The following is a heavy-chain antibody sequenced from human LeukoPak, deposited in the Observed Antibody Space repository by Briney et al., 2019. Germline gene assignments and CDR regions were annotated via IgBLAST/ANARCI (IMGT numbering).Heavy chain of an antibody. CDR3: ANTDSSGYYFFGY. J-gene: IGHJ4*02. CDR1: GFTFSSYA. V-gene: IGHV3-23*01. Sequence: NPGGSLRLSCAASGFTFSSYAMSWVRQAPGKGLEWVSAISGSGGSTFYADSVKGRFTISRDNSKSTLYLQMNSLRAEDTAVYYCANTDSSGYYFFGYWGQGTLATVSS. D-gene: IGHD3-22*01. CDR2: ISGSGGST.